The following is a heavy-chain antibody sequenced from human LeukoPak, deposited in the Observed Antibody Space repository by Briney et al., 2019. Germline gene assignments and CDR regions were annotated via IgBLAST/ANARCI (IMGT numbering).Heavy chain of an antibody. Sequence: PSETLSLTCIVSGYSISSGYYWGWIRQPPGKGLQWIGNIYHSGSTDYNPSLKSRVTISVDTSKNQFSLKLSSVTAADTAVYYCARVKVQRDYGDTNWFDPWGQGTLVTVSP. V-gene: IGHV4-38-2*02. D-gene: IGHD4-17*01. CDR2: IYHSGST. CDR3: ARVKVQRDYGDTNWFDP. CDR1: GYSISSGYY. J-gene: IGHJ5*02.